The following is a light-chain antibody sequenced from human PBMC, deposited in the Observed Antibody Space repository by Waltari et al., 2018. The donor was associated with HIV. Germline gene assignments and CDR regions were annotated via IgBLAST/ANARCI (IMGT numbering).Light chain of an antibody. CDR2: KAS. Sequence: DIQMTQSPSALSASAGDRVTITCQASDNINNYVAWYQQKPGKAPKLLIYKASTLEGGVPSRFSGSGCATDFTLTISSMEPDDSATYYCQQYYTYPLFGGGTKVEI. V-gene: IGKV1-5*03. CDR1: DNINNY. J-gene: IGKJ4*01. CDR3: QQYYTYPL.